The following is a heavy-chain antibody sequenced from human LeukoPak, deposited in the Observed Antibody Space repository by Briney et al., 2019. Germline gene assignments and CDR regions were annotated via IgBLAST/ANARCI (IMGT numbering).Heavy chain of an antibody. J-gene: IGHJ4*02. CDR2: ISGSASST. V-gene: IGHV3-23*01. CDR1: GFPFSSYA. D-gene: IGHD6-6*01. CDR3: TKSPPLIAARSYFDY. Sequence: GGSLRLSCAASGFPFSSYAMSWVRQAPGKGLEWVSAISGSASSTYYADSVKGRFTISRDNSKNTLYLQMNSLRAEDTAVYYCTKSPPLIAARSYFDYWGQGTLVTVSS.